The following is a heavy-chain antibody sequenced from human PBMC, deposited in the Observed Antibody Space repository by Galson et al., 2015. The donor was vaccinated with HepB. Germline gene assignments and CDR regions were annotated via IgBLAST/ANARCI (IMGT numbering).Heavy chain of an antibody. V-gene: IGHV1-2*02. CDR2: IDPKSGGT. D-gene: IGHD5-18*01. J-gene: IGHJ4*02. Sequence: SVKVSCKASGYSFPAYYMHWVRQAPGQGLEWMGWIDPKSGGTKYAQKFQGRVTMTRDTSISTAYMDLSSLRSDDTAVYYCARDGYTYGSLDYWGRGTLVTVSS. CDR3: ARDGYTYGSLDY. CDR1: GYSFPAYY.